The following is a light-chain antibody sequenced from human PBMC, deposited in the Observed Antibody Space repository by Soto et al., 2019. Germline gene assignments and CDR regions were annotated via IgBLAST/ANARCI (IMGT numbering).Light chain of an antibody. Sequence: QPVLTQPPSVSGAPGQRVTISCTGSSSNIGAGYDVHWYQQLPGTAPKLLIFDNSNRPSGVPDRFSGSKSGTSASLAITGLQAEDEADYYCQSYDSSLSVVVFGGGTQLTVL. CDR2: DNS. V-gene: IGLV1-40*01. J-gene: IGLJ2*01. CDR1: SSNIGAGYD. CDR3: QSYDSSLSVVV.